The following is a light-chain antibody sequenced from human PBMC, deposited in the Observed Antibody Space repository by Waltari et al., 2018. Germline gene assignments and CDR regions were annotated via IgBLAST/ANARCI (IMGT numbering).Light chain of an antibody. J-gene: IGLJ3*02. CDR1: NSDIGGYKY. CDR2: DVT. Sequence: QSALTQPASVSGSPGQSITISCSGTNSDIGGYKYVSWYQQHPGKAPKLIIYDVTNRPSGISHGFSGSKSGITASLTISGLQAEDEGDYYCSSYTTSHTAYWVFGGGTRLTVL. CDR3: SSYTTSHTAYWV. V-gene: IGLV2-14*03.